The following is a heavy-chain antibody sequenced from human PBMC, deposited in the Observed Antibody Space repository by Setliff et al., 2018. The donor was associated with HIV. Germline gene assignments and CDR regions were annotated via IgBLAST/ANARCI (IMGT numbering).Heavy chain of an antibody. J-gene: IGHJ3*02. CDR2: VGAVGSPT. V-gene: IGHV3-23*01. D-gene: IGHD3-10*01. CDR1: GFTFSNYA. Sequence: GESLKISCAASGFTFSNYAMGWVRQGPGEGLEWVSTVGAVGSPTHYAESVRGRFTISKDNSKSTLSLQMNSLRGEDTAVYFCAKVFAFGIDGFDIWGQGTMVTVSS. CDR3: AKVFAFGIDGFDI.